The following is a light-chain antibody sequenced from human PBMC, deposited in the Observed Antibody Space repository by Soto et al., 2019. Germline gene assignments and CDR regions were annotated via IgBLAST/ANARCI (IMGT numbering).Light chain of an antibody. CDR2: DVS. CDR3: SSYTNTNGLI. V-gene: IGLV2-14*01. Sequence: QSALTQPASVSGSRGLSITVSCTGTSNDVGAYNYVTWYQQYLGKAPKPIIYDVSNRPSGVSSRFSGSKSGNTASLTISGLQAEDEADYYCSSYTNTNGLIFGGGTKVTVL. J-gene: IGLJ2*01. CDR1: SNDVGAYNY.